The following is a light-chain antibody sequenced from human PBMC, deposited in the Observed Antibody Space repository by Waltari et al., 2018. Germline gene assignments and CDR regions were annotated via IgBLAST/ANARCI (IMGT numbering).Light chain of an antibody. CDR2: DDS. Sequence: SYVLTQPPSVSVAPGQTARVTCGGNIIGSKSVQWYRQKSGQAPVLVVSDDSDRPSGIPERFSGSNSGHTATLTISGVEAGDEADDYCQVWESRSDVVFGGGTKLTVL. CDR3: QVWESRSDVV. V-gene: IGLV3-21*02. CDR1: IIGSKS. J-gene: IGLJ2*01.